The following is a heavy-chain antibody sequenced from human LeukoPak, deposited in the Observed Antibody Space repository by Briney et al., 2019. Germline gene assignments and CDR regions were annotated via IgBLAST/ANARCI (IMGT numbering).Heavy chain of an antibody. Sequence: ASVKVSCKASGYTFTSYGISWVRQAPGQGLEWMGWISGYNGNTNYAQNLQGRVTMTTDTSTSTVYMELRSLRSDDTAVYYCARASTVLMVYAILPDAFDIWGQGTMVTVSS. D-gene: IGHD2-8*01. V-gene: IGHV1-18*01. J-gene: IGHJ3*02. CDR2: ISGYNGNT. CDR1: GYTFTSYG. CDR3: ARASTVLMVYAILPDAFDI.